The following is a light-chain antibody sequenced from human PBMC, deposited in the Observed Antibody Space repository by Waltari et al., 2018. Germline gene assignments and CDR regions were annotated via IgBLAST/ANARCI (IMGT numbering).Light chain of an antibody. CDR3: QSYDSSNQV. V-gene: IGLV6-57*01. CDR2: GDN. J-gene: IGLJ2*01. Sequence: PASVRDGDNQRPAGGPDRFSGSIDRATNSASLTISGRKTEEEEDYYCQSYDSSNQVFGGGTKLTVL.